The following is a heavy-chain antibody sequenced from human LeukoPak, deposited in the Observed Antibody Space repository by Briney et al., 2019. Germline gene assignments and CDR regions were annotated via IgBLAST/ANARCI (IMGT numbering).Heavy chain of an antibody. D-gene: IGHD1-26*01. Sequence: GGSLRLSCAASGFTFSSYAMSWVRQAPGKGLEWVSAISGSGGSTYYADSVKGRFTISRDSSKNTLYLQMNSLRAEDTAVYYCATGESGSYYDSPYYYWGQGTLVTVSS. J-gene: IGHJ4*02. CDR2: ISGSGGST. CDR1: GFTFSSYA. V-gene: IGHV3-23*01. CDR3: ATGESGSYYDSPYYY.